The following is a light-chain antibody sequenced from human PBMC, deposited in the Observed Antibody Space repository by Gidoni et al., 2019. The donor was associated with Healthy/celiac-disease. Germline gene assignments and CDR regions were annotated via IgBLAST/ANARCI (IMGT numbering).Light chain of an antibody. J-gene: IGKJ4*01. CDR1: QSVSSY. CDR3: QQRSNWPPLT. Sequence: IVLTQSPATLSLSPGERATLSCRASQSVSSYLAWYQQKPGQAPRLLIYDASNRATGIPARFSGSGSGTDFTLTISILEPEDFAVYYCQQRSNWPPLTFGGGTKVEIK. V-gene: IGKV3-11*01. CDR2: DAS.